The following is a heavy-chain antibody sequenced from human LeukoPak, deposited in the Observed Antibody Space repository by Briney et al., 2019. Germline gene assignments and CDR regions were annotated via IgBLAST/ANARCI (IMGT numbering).Heavy chain of an antibody. CDR1: GGSISSGGYS. CDR2: IYHSGST. D-gene: IGHD3-22*01. J-gene: IGHJ3*02. Sequence: SETLSLTCAVSGGSISSGGYSWSWIRQPPGKGLEWIGYIYHSGSTCYNPSLKSRVTISVDRSKNQFSLKLSSVTAADTAVYYCGGGRVGYYDSSRSNAFDIWGQGTMVTVSS. V-gene: IGHV4-30-2*01. CDR3: GGGRVGYYDSSRSNAFDI.